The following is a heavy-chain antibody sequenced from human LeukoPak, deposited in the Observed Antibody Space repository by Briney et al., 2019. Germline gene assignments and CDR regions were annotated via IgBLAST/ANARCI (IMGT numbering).Heavy chain of an antibody. D-gene: IGHD6-19*01. CDR1: GYTFTSYG. V-gene: IGHV1-18*01. Sequence: ASVKVSCKASGYTFTSYGISWVRQAPGQGLEWMGWIGAYNGNTNYAQKLQGRVTMTTDTSTSTAYMELRSLRSDDTAVYYCARDLGIAVAGTADYWGQGTLVTVSS. CDR3: ARDLGIAVAGTADY. CDR2: IGAYNGNT. J-gene: IGHJ4*02.